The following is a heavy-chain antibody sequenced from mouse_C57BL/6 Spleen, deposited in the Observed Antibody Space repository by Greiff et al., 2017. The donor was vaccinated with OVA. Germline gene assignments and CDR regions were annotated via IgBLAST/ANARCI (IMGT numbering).Heavy chain of an antibody. CDR1: GYSITSGYY. Sequence: EVKLQESGPGLVKPSQSLSLTCSVTGYSITSGYYWNWIRQFPGNKLEWMGYISYDGSNNYNPSLKNRISITRDTSKNQFFLKLNSVTTEDTATYYCARDDYGNYNAMDYWGQGTSVTVSS. D-gene: IGHD2-1*01. V-gene: IGHV3-6*01. CDR3: ARDDYGNYNAMDY. CDR2: ISYDGSN. J-gene: IGHJ4*01.